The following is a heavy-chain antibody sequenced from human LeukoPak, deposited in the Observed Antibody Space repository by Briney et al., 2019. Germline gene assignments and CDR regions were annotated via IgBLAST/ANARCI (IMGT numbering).Heavy chain of an antibody. CDR1: GGSISSGSYY. D-gene: IGHD3/OR15-3a*01. J-gene: IGHJ4*02. Sequence: SETLSLTCTVSGGSISSGSYYWSWVRQPAGKGLEWIGHIYASGSTNYNPSLKSRVTISVDTSKNQFSLKLSFVTAADTAVYYCARAGLDFPFDYWGQGTLVTVSS. CDR2: IYASGST. V-gene: IGHV4-61*09. CDR3: ARAGLDFPFDY.